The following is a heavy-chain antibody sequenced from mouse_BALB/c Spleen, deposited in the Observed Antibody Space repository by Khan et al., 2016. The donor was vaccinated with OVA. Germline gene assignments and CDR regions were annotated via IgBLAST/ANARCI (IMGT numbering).Heavy chain of an antibody. J-gene: IGHJ1*01. Sequence: QIQLVQSGPELKKPGETVKISCKASGFTLTNYGMSWVKQAPGKGLKWMGWINTYTGEPTNADDFKGRFAFSLETSASAAYLPINNLKNEDTATYFCARKNYSYDRYVDVWGAVTTVTVSS. V-gene: IGHV9-3-1*01. CDR2: INTYTGEP. CDR1: GFTLTNYG. CDR3: ARKNYSYDRYVDV. D-gene: IGHD2-12*01.